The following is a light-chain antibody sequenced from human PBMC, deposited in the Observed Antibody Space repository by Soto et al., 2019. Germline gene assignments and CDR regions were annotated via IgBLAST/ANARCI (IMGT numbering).Light chain of an antibody. Sequence: EIVMTQSPATLSVSPGERATLSCWASQSISSNLAWYQQKAGPPPRLLYYGASTRAAVIPARFSGSASGTYSTLTISRLHSEDSADYFRQQNNNWPTFGQGTKVDIK. J-gene: IGKJ1*01. CDR1: QSISSN. V-gene: IGKV3-15*01. CDR2: GAS. CDR3: QQNNNWPT.